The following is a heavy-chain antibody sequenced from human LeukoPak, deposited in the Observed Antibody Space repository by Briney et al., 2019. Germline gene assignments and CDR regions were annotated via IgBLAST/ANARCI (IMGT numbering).Heavy chain of an antibody. V-gene: IGHV1-69*13. Sequence: ASVKVSCKPSGGTFSNYAVAWVRQAPGQGLEWMGHIIPIFGTTSYAPKFQGRVTLTADEVTITAYMELRSLTSEDTAVYYCTRDPPVASAPGYFDSWGQGSLVTVSS. CDR3: TRDPPVASAPGYFDS. CDR1: GGTFSNYA. D-gene: IGHD2-15*01. J-gene: IGHJ4*02. CDR2: IIPIFGTT.